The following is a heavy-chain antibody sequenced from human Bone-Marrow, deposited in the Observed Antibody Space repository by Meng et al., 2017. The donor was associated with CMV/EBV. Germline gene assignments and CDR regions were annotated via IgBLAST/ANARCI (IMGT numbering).Heavy chain of an antibody. J-gene: IGHJ6*02. CDR2: IVVGSGNT. V-gene: IGHV1-58*02. D-gene: IGHD5-18*01. CDR1: GGTFSSYA. CDR3: ARFQWLNPAYYYYYGMDV. Sequence: SVKVSCKASGGTFSSYAISWVRQAPGQRLEWIGWIVVGSGNTNYAQKFQERVTITRDMSTSTAYMELSSLRSEDTAVYYCARFQWLNPAYYYYYGMDVWGQGTTVTVSS.